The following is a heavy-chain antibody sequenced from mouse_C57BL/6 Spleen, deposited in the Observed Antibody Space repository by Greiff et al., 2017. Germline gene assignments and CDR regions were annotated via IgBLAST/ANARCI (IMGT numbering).Heavy chain of an antibody. CDR3: AREGDGYSMDY. J-gene: IGHJ4*01. Sequence: QVQLQQSGAELAKPGASVKISCKATGYAFSSHWMNWMKQRPGKGLEWIGQIYTGDGATNYNGKLKGKATLTADKSSSTAYMQLSSVTSEDSAVYFCAREGDGYSMDYWSQGTSVTVSS. CDR2: IYTGDGAT. CDR1: GYAFSSHW. V-gene: IGHV1-80*01. D-gene: IGHD2-3*01.